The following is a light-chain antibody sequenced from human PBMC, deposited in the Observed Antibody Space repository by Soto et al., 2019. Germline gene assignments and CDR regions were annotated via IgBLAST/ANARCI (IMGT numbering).Light chain of an antibody. V-gene: IGLV2-23*01. CDR3: CSYAGSSTLV. CDR1: SSDVGNYNL. J-gene: IGLJ3*02. Sequence: QSALTQPASVSGSPGQSITISCTGTSSDVGNYNLVSWYQQHPGKAPKVMIYEGSKRPSGVSNRFSGSKSGTTASLTISGLQAEDEADYYCCSYAGSSTLVFGGGTKLTVL. CDR2: EGS.